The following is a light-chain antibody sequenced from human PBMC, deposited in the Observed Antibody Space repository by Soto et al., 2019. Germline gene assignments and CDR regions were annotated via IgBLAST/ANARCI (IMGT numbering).Light chain of an antibody. V-gene: IGKV3-20*01. J-gene: IGKJ5*01. CDR1: QSVSSN. CDR2: AAS. Sequence: EIVMTQSPATLSVSPGERATLSCRASQSVSSNLAWYQQKPGQAPRLLIYAASSRATGSPDRFSGSGSGTDFTLTISRLEPEDFAVYYCQQYGSSPPITFGQGTRLEIK. CDR3: QQYGSSPPIT.